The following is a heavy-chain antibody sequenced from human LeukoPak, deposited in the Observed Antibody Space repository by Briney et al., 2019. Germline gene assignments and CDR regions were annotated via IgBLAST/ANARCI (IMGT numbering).Heavy chain of an antibody. Sequence: GGSLRLSCAASGFTFSSYAMSWVRQAPGKGLEWVSAISGGGGGTFYADSVKGRFTISRDSSKNTLYMQMISMRAEDTAIYYCAKRGYYDSGALRPPFEYWGQGTLVTVSS. CDR2: ISGGGGGT. J-gene: IGHJ4*02. D-gene: IGHD3-22*01. CDR1: GFTFSSYA. CDR3: AKRGYYDSGALRPPFEY. V-gene: IGHV3-23*01.